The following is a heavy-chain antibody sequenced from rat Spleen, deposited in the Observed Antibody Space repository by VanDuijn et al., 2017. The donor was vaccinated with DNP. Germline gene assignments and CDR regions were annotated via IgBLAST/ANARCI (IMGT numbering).Heavy chain of an antibody. J-gene: IGHJ3*01. CDR3: ARXXXYGXXXPXXX. D-gene: IGHD1-3*01. CDR1: GYSITNNY. V-gene: IGHV3-1*01. Sequence: EVQLQESGPGLVKPSQSLSLTCSVTGYSITNNYWGWIRKFPGSKMEWMAYISYSGSTGYNPSLKSRTSITRDRSKNQFFQQLNSTTTEXTXTXXXARXXXYGXXXPXXXWGQGTXXTVSS. CDR2: ISYSGST.